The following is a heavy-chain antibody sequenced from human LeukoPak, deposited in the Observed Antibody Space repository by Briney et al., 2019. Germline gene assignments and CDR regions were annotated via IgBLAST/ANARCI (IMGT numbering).Heavy chain of an antibody. D-gene: IGHD4-17*01. CDR3: ARGRTVTTGGVLGY. J-gene: IGHJ4*02. CDR1: GYTFTSYD. Sequence: ASVKVSCKASGYTFTSYDINWVRQATGQGLEWMGWMNPNSGNTGYAQKFQGRVTMTRNTSISTAYMELSSLRSEDTAVYYCARGRTVTTGGVLGYWGQGTLVTVSS. CDR2: MNPNSGNT. V-gene: IGHV1-8*01.